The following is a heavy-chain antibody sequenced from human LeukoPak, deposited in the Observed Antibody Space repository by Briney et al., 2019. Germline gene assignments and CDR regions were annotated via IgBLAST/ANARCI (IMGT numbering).Heavy chain of an antibody. Sequence: KPSETLSLTCTVSGVSISSSNSYWGWIRQPPGKGLEWIGSIYYSGNTYYNASLKSQVSISIDTSKNQFSLRLTSVTAADTAVYYCARTHYYDSSPFDYWGQGTLVTVSS. V-gene: IGHV4-39*07. CDR3: ARTHYYDSSPFDY. CDR1: GVSISSSNSY. CDR2: IYYSGNT. J-gene: IGHJ4*02. D-gene: IGHD3-22*01.